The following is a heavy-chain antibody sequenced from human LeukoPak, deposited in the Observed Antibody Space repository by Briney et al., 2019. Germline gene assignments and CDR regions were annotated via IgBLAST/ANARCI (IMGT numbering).Heavy chain of an antibody. CDR3: ARGLMFGTPSEFDP. CDR1: GGTFSSYA. V-gene: IGHV1-69*13. J-gene: IGHJ5*02. CDR2: IIPIFGTA. Sequence: GASVKVSCKASGGTFSSYAISWVRQAPGQGLEWMGGIIPIFGTANYAQKFQGRVTITADESTSTAYMELSSLRSEDTAVHYCARGLMFGTPSEFDPWGQGTLVTVSS. D-gene: IGHD3-10*02.